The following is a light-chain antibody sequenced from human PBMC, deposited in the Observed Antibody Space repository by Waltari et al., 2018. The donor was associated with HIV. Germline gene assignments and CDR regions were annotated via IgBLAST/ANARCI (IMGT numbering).Light chain of an antibody. J-gene: IGLJ3*02. CDR2: YNS. Sequence: SYVLTQPPSVSVAPGAAATISCGAWNIGGKSVHWYKQQPGQAPVLVTRYNSDRPSGIPDRISGSNSGHTVTLTITSVEAGDEATYYCQVWDSSNEHVVFGGGTELTVL. CDR1: NIGGKS. V-gene: IGLV3-21*04. CDR3: QVWDSSNEHVV.